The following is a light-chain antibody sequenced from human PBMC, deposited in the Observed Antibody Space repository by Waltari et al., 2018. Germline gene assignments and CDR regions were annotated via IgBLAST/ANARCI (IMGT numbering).Light chain of an antibody. J-gene: IGKJ5*01. CDR3: QQSYTPPPIT. Sequence: DIQMTQSPSSLSASVGDRVTIPCRTSLPISTSLPWYQQKPGRAPKLLIYDASTLHRGVPSRFSCSGSATYFALTITSLQREDFATYFGQQSYTPPPITFGQGTRLDIK. CDR2: DAS. V-gene: IGKV1-39*01. CDR1: LPISTS.